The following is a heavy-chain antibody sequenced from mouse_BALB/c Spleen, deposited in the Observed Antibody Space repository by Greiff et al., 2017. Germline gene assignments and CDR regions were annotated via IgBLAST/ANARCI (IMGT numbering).Heavy chain of an antibody. V-gene: IGHV10-1*02. CDR3: VRQYGNSAWFAY. J-gene: IGHJ3*01. Sequence: EVNVVESGGGLVQPKGSLKLSCAASGFTFNTYAMNWVRQAPGKGLEWVARIRSKSNNYATYYADSVKDRFTISRDDSQSMLYLQMNNLKTEDTAMYYCVRQYGNSAWFAYWGQGTLVTVSA. D-gene: IGHD2-10*02. CDR2: IRSKSNNYAT. CDR1: GFTFNTYA.